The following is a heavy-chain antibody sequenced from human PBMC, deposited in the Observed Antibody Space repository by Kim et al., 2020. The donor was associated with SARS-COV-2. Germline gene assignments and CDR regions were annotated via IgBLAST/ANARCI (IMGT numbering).Heavy chain of an antibody. Sequence: DSVKGRFTISRDNSKNTLYLQMNSLRAEDTAVYYCAKLGGGGYSYGYYGYWGQGTLVTVSS. CDR3: AKLGGGGYSYGYYGY. D-gene: IGHD5-18*01. V-gene: IGHV3-30*02. J-gene: IGHJ4*02.